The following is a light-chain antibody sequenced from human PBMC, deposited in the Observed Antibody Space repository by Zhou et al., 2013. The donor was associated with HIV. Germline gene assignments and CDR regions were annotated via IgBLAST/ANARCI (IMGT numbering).Light chain of an antibody. CDR2: AAS. CDR3: QQSYSTPFMYT. CDR1: QGISSA. V-gene: IGKV1-39*01. Sequence: IQLTQSPSSLSASVGDRVTITCRASQGISSALAWYQQKPGKAPKLLIYAASTLQSGVPSRFSGSGSGTDFTLTISSLQPEDFATYYCQQSYSTPFMYTFGQGTKLEIK. J-gene: IGKJ2*01.